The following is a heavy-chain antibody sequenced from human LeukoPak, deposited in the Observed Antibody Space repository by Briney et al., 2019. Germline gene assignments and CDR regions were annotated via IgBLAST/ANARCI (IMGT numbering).Heavy chain of an antibody. Sequence: PSETLSLTCAVSGYSISSGYYWGWIRPPPGKGLEWIGSIYHSGSTYYNPSLKSRVTISVDTSKNQFSLKLSSVTAADTAVYFCARIPDSEAWFDPWGQGTLVTVSS. CDR2: IYHSGST. CDR3: ARIPDSEAWFDP. D-gene: IGHD1-26*01. V-gene: IGHV4-38-2*01. CDR1: GYSISSGYY. J-gene: IGHJ5*02.